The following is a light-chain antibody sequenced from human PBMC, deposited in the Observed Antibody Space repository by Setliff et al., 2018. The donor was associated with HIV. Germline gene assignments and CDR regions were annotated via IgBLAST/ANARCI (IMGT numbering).Light chain of an antibody. CDR1: SSNIGINY. V-gene: IGLV1-47*01. Sequence: QSVPTQPPSASGTPGQRVTISCSGSSSNIGINYVYWYQQLPGTAPKLLIYSNNQRPSGVPDRFSGSKSGTSASLAISGLRSEDEADYYCAAWDDSLSGLYVFGAGTKVTVL. CDR2: SNN. J-gene: IGLJ1*01. CDR3: AAWDDSLSGLYV.